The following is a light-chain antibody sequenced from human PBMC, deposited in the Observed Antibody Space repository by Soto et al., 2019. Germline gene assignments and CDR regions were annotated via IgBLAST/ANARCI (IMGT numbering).Light chain of an antibody. CDR3: QHYNSYSEA. CDR2: LAS. J-gene: IGKJ1*01. Sequence: IHMTQSASSLSVSVGHTVTIACRASQGIRNDLGWYQQRQGKAPKRLIYLASSLQSGVPSRFSGSGYGTEFNLTISSLQTDDLATYYCQHYNSYSEAFGQGTKVDIK. V-gene: IGKV1-17*01. CDR1: QGIRND.